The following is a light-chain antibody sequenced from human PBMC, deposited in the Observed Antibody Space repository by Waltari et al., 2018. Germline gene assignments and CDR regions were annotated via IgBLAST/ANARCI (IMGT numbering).Light chain of an antibody. Sequence: QSVLTQPPSVSGAPGQRVSISCTGSGSNPGPGYYVHWYQQHPGKAPKPLIYGTSTRPPGVPDRFFGSQSGTSASLAITALQAEDEAEYYCQSYDTSLSVVFGGGTKLTVL. V-gene: IGLV1-40*01. CDR2: GTS. CDR1: GSNPGPGYY. J-gene: IGLJ2*01. CDR3: QSYDTSLSVV.